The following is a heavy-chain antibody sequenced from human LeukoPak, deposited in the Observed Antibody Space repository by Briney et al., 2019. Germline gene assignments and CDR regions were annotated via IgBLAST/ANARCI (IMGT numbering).Heavy chain of an antibody. CDR1: GGSISSGDYY. D-gene: IGHD2-15*01. J-gene: IGHJ4*02. V-gene: IGHV4-30-4*01. Sequence: SETLSLTCTVSGGSISSGDYYWSWIRQPPGKGLEWIGYIYYSGSTYYNPSLKSRVTISVDTSKNQFSLKLSPVTAADTAVYYWAREEYCSGGSCSDYWGQGTLVTVSS. CDR3: AREEYCSGGSCSDY. CDR2: IYYSGST.